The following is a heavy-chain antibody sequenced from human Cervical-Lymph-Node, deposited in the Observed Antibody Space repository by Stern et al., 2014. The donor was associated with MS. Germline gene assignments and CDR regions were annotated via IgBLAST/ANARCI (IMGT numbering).Heavy chain of an antibody. CDR1: GDTFTSYV. CDR3: ASGTWYFDY. D-gene: IGHD1-1*01. V-gene: IGHV1-3*01. CDR2: INAGKGNT. Sequence: VQLVESGTEVKKPGASVKVSCKASGDTFTSYVMHWVRQAPGQRIEWMGWINAGKGNTKYSQKVKGRVTITRDTSASPAHMELSSLRSEDTAVYYCASGTWYFDYWGQGTLVTVSS. J-gene: IGHJ4*01.